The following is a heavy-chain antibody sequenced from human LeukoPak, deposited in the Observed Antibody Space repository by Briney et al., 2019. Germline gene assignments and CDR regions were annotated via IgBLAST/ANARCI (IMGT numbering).Heavy chain of an antibody. CDR2: VWYDGSNK. D-gene: IGHD6-19*01. V-gene: IGHV3-33*01. J-gene: IGHJ4*02. CDR3: VSALVAGTTH. Sequence: GGSLRLSCAASGFTFSNYGMHWVRQAPGKGLEWVAVVWYDGSNKYYADSVKGRFTISRDNSKNTLYLQMDSLRAEDTAVYYCVSALVAGTTHWGQGTLVTVSS. CDR1: GFTFSNYG.